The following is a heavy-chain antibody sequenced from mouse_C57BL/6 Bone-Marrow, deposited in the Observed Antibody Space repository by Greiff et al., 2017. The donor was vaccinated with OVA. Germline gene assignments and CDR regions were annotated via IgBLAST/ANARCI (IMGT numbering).Heavy chain of an antibody. CDR3: ARGLITTVVAD. CDR1: GYTFTSYG. CDR2: IYPRSGNT. Sequence: VQLQQSGAELARPGASVKLSCNASGYTFTSYGISWVKQRTGQGLEWIGEIYPRSGNTYYNEKFKGKATLTADKSSSTAYMELRSLTSEDSAVYFCARGLITTVVADWGQGTSVTVSS. J-gene: IGHJ4*01. D-gene: IGHD1-1*01. V-gene: IGHV1-81*01.